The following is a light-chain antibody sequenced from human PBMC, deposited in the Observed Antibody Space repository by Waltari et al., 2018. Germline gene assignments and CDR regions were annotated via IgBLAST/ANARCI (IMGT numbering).Light chain of an antibody. J-gene: IGLJ1*01. Sequence: QSVLTLPSSAAASPGQSITIPGTGIHSDDGGRNSACWYQQHPGKAPKLMLYDVSNRPAGVSKRCAGSKSGNTVSLTISGLQAEDEADYYCSSYTSSSTPYVFGTWTKVTVL. CDR1: HSDDGGRNS. CDR3: SSYTSSSTPYV. CDR2: DVS. V-gene: IGLV2-14*03.